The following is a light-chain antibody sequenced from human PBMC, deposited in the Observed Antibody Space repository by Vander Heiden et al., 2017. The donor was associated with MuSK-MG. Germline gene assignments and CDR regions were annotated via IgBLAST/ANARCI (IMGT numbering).Light chain of an antibody. CDR2: WAS. CDR1: QSVLYSSNNRNY. V-gene: IGKV4-1*01. J-gene: IGKJ5*01. Sequence: DIVMTPSPDSLAVSLGERATINCKSSQSVLYSSNNRNYLAWYQQKPGQPPKLLIYWASTREVGVPDRFSGSGYGRDFTLTISSRQAEDVAVYYCQHNDRSPPITFGQGTRMXIK. CDR3: QHNDRSPPIT.